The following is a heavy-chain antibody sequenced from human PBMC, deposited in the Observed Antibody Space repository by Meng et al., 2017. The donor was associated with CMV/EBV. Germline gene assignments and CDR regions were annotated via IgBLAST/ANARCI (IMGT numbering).Heavy chain of an antibody. CDR1: GFIFSDYY. V-gene: IGHV3-11*04. CDR2: ISSRGDII. CDR3: VFPKGGRGDDAFDI. J-gene: IGHJ3*02. Sequence: GESLKISCAASGFIFSDYYMNWIRQAPGKGLEWVSYISSRGDIIHYADSVKGRFTLSRDNAKNSLYLQMNSLRAEDTAMYHCVFPKGGRGDDAFDIWGQGTLVTVSS. D-gene: IGHD7-27*01.